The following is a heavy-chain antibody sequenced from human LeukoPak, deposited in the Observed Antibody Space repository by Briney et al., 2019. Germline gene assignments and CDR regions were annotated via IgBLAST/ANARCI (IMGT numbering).Heavy chain of an antibody. CDR3: ARDRYYYDSSGRTYYFDY. CDR1: GGTFSSYA. Sequence: ASVKVSCKASGGTFSSYAISWVRQAPGQGLEWMGGIIPIFGTANYAQKFQGRVTITADESTSTAYMELSSLRSEDTAVYYCARDRYYYDSSGRTYYFDYWGQGTLVTVSS. CDR2: IIPIFGTA. D-gene: IGHD3-22*01. J-gene: IGHJ4*02. V-gene: IGHV1-69*01.